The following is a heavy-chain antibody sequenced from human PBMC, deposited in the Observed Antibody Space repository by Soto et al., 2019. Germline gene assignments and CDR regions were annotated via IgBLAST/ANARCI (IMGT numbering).Heavy chain of an antibody. V-gene: IGHV3-64*01. Sequence: EVQLAESGGGMVQPGGSLRLSCVASGFTFSSYDMHWVRQAPGKGLEYVSSISSNGGTTYYGNSVKARFTIPRDNSKNTLYLQMGSLRAEDMAVYYCVRRVSGNYDYWGQGTLVTVSS. CDR2: ISSNGGTT. D-gene: IGHD1-7*01. CDR3: VRRVSGNYDY. J-gene: IGHJ4*02. CDR1: GFTFSSYD.